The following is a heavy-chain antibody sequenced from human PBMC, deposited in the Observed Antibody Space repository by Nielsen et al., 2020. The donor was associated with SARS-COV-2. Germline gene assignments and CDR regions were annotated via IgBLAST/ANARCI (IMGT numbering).Heavy chain of an antibody. CDR3: ASGNIAVAGTDHYYGMDV. J-gene: IGHJ6*02. CDR1: GYTFTSYY. D-gene: IGHD6-19*01. CDR2: INPTNGGT. Sequence: ASVKVSCKASGYTFTSYYMHWVRQAPGQGLEWMGLINPTNGGTTYAQKFLGTVTMTRDTSTSTVYMELSSLRSDDTAVYYCASGNIAVAGTDHYYGMDVWGQGTTVTVSS. V-gene: IGHV1-46*01.